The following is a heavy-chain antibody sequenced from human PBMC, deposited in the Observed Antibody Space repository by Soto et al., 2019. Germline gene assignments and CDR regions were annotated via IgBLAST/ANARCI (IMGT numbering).Heavy chain of an antibody. CDR3: AKDIAASGWYSLDY. CDR1: GFTFDDYT. Sequence: SLRLSCAASGFTFDDYTMHWVRQAPGKGLEWVSLISWDGGSTYYADSVKGRFTISRDNSKNSLYLQMNSLRTEDTALYYCAKDIAASGWYSLDYWGQGTLVTVSS. D-gene: IGHD6-19*01. V-gene: IGHV3-43*01. CDR2: ISWDGGST. J-gene: IGHJ4*02.